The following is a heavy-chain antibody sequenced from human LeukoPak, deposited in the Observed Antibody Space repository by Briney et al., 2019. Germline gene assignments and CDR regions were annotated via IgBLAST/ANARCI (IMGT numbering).Heavy chain of an antibody. CDR3: ARGSPRRNSGAITMVRGLSPGRNDAFDI. V-gene: IGHV4-34*01. CDR1: GGSFSGYY. J-gene: IGHJ3*02. Sequence: SETLSLTCAVYGGSFSGYYWSWIRQPPGKGLEWIGEINHSGSTNYNPSLKSRVTISVDTSKNQFSLKLSSVTAADTAVYYCARGSPRRNSGAITMVRGLSPGRNDAFDIWGQGTMVTVSS. D-gene: IGHD3-10*01. CDR2: INHSGST.